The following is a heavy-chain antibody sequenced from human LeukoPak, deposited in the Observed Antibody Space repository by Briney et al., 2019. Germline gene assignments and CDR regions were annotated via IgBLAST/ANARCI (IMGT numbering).Heavy chain of an antibody. CDR2: IYYSGST. D-gene: IGHD6-19*01. CDR1: GGSISSYY. V-gene: IGHV4-59*08. CDR3: AKHGWDSSGWPYYYYGMDV. J-gene: IGHJ6*02. Sequence: PSETLSLTCTVSGGSISSYYWSWIRQPPGNGLEWIGYIYYSGSTNYNPSLRSRVTISVDTSKNQFSLKLSSVTAADTAVYYCAKHGWDSSGWPYYYYGMDVWGQGTTVTVSS.